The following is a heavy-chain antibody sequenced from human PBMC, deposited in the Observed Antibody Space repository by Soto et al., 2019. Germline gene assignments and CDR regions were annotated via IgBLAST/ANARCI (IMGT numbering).Heavy chain of an antibody. CDR3: AEGPLTSSGPGSGEDLPPYGYFDL. D-gene: IGHD7-27*01. CDR1: GGSFSGYY. J-gene: IGHJ2*01. CDR2: INHSGST. Sequence: SETLSLTCAVYGGSFSGYYWSWIRQPPGKGLEWIGEINHSGSTNHNPSLKSRVTISVDTSKNQFSLKLSFVTAADTAVYYCAEGPLTSSGPGSGEDLPPYGYFDLWGRGTLVTVSS. V-gene: IGHV4-34*01.